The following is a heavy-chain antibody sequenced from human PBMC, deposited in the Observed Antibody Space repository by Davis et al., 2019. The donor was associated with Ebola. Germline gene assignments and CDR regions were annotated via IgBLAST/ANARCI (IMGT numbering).Heavy chain of an antibody. Sequence: PGGSLRLSCAASGFTFSSYGMHWVRPAPGKGLEWFAFLWYDGITTYYADSVKGRFTISRDNAKNSLYLQMNSLRAEDTDVYYGARVFLPILGPGYYYYGMDVWGQGTTVTVSS. CDR1: GFTFSSYG. D-gene: IGHD2/OR15-2a*01. CDR2: LWYDGITT. J-gene: IGHJ6*02. CDR3: ARVFLPILGPGYYYYGMDV. V-gene: IGHV3-33*01.